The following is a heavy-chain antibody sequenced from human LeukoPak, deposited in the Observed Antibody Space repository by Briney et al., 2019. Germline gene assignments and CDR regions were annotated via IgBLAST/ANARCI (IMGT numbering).Heavy chain of an antibody. Sequence: GGSLRLSCTGSGLTFGDYGMSWFRQAPGKGLEWVSVIYSGGATYYTDSVKGRFTISRDNSKNTLYLQMNSLRAEDTAVYYCARGGYDSGSYYKGPLYYFDYWGQGTLVTVSS. CDR2: IYSGGAT. V-gene: IGHV3-53*01. CDR1: GLTFGDYG. CDR3: ARGGYDSGSYYKGPLYYFDY. D-gene: IGHD3-10*01. J-gene: IGHJ4*02.